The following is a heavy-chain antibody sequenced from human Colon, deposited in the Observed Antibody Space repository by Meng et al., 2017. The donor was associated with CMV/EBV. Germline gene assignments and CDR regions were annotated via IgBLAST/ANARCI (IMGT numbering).Heavy chain of an antibody. CDR1: GFTFSRHG. V-gene: IGHV3-30*02. D-gene: IGHD3-16*01. CDR3: AKDGGGGNSHDAFDM. Sequence: GGSLRLSCAASGFTFSRHGMHWVRQAPGTGLECVAFIAFDGSYDHYADSVKGRFTISRDNSKNTLYLKMKSLRAEDTAVYYCAKDGGGGNSHDAFDMWGQGTKVTVSS. CDR2: IAFDGSYD. J-gene: IGHJ3*02.